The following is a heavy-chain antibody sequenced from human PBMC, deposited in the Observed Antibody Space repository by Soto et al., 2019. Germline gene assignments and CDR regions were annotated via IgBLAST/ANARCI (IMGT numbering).Heavy chain of an antibody. CDR1: GFTFTSSA. CDR2: IVVGSGNT. V-gene: IGHV1-58*02. D-gene: IGHD3-10*01. Sequence: GASVKVSCKASGFTFTSSAMQWVRQARGQRLEWIGWIVVGSGNTNYAQKFQERVTITRDMSTSTAYMELSSLRSEDTAVYYCAARTFDHYYGSGSYDAFDIWGQGTMVT. CDR3: AARTFDHYYGSGSYDAFDI. J-gene: IGHJ3*02.